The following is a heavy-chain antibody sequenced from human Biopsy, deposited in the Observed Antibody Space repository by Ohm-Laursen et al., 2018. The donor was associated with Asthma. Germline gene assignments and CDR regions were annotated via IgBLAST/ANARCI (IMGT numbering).Heavy chain of an antibody. J-gene: IGHJ4*02. Sequence: LRLSCAASGFTFSNYGMHWVRQAPGKGLDWVAVTSFDGSNKNYTDSVKGRFTISRDNSRNTLHLQMNSLRAEDTAVYYCAKDVFPGWELRRGPDYWGQGTLVTVSS. CDR3: AKDVFPGWELRRGPDY. CDR1: GFTFSNYG. V-gene: IGHV3-30*18. D-gene: IGHD1-26*01. CDR2: TSFDGSNK.